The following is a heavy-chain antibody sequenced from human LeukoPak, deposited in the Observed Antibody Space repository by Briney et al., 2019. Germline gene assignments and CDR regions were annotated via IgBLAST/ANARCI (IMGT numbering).Heavy chain of an antibody. CDR1: GGSFSGYY. J-gene: IGHJ4*02. CDR3: ARAAGPLAAPDF. CDR2: INHSGST. V-gene: IGHV4-34*01. D-gene: IGHD6-13*01. Sequence: SETLSLTCAAYGGSFSGYYWSWIRQPPGKGLEWIGEINHSGSTNYNPSLKSRVTISVDTSKNQFSLKLSSVTAADTAVYYCARAAGPLAAPDFWGQGTPVTVSS.